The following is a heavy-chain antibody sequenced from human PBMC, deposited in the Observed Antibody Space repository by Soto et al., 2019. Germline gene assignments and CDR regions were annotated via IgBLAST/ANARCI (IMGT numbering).Heavy chain of an antibody. D-gene: IGHD2-15*01. V-gene: IGHV3-21*01. J-gene: IGHJ6*02. CDR1: GFTFSSYS. CDR2: ISSSSSYI. Sequence: GSLRLSCAASGFTFSSYSMNWVRQAPWKGLEWVSSISSSSSYIYYADSVKGRFTISRDNAKNSLYLQMNSLRAEDTAVYYRARLGGYCSGGSCPYGMDVWGQGTTVTVSS. CDR3: ARLGGYCSGGSCPYGMDV.